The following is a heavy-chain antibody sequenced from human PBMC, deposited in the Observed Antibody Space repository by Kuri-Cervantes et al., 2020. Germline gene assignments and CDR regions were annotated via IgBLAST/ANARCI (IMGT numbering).Heavy chain of an antibody. CDR3: AREATSVVTAANYFDY. J-gene: IGHJ4*02. CDR1: GGSISSGGYY. V-gene: IGHV4-31*03. Sequence: SETLSLTCTVSGGSISSGGYYWSWIRQHPGKGLEWIGYIYYSGSTYYSPSLKSRVTISVDRSKNQFSLKLSSVTAADTAVYYCAREATSVVTAANYFDYWGQGTLVTVSS. CDR2: IYYSGST. D-gene: IGHD2-21*02.